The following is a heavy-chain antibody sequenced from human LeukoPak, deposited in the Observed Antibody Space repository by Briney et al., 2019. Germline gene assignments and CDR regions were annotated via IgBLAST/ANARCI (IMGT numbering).Heavy chain of an antibody. CDR3: AKDIYPWEKYYYDSSGYIPGDY. CDR2: ISGDGGST. V-gene: IGHV3-43*02. CDR1: GFTFDDYA. Sequence: GGSLRLSCAASGFTFDDYAMHWVRHAAGKGLEWVSLISGDGGSTYYADSVKGRFTISRDNSKNSLYLQMNSLRTEDTALYYCAKDIYPWEKYYYDSSGYIPGDYWGQGTLVTVSS. D-gene: IGHD3-22*01. J-gene: IGHJ4*02.